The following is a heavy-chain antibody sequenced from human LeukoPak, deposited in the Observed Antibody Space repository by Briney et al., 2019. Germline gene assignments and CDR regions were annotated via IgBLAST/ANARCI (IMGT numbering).Heavy chain of an antibody. J-gene: IGHJ4*02. V-gene: IGHV3-48*03. D-gene: IGHD2-15*01. CDR2: ISSSGSTI. CDR1: GFTFSSYE. CDR3: ARDPGYCSGGSRYDHFDY. Sequence: GGSLRLSCAASGFTFSSYEMNWVRQAPGKGLEWVSYISSSGSTIYYADSVKGRFTISRDNAKNSLYLQMNSLRAEDTAVYYCARDPGYCSGGSRYDHFDYWGQGTLVTVSS.